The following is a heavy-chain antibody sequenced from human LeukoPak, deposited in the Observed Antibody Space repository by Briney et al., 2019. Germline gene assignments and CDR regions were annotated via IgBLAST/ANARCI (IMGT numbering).Heavy chain of an antibody. J-gene: IGHJ4*02. Sequence: SETLSLTCTVSGGSISISSYYWGWVRQPPGKGLEWIGSIYYSGSTYYNPSLKSRVTISVDTSKNQFSLKLTTVTAADTAVYYCARDLAAMATFDYWGQGTLVTVSS. D-gene: IGHD5-18*01. CDR3: ARDLAAMATFDY. V-gene: IGHV4-39*07. CDR2: IYYSGST. CDR1: GGSISISSYY.